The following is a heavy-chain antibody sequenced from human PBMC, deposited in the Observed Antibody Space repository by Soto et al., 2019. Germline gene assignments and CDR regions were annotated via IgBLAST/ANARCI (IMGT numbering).Heavy chain of an antibody. Sequence: GGSLRLSCAASGFTFSSYGMHWVRQAPGKGLEWVAVIWYDGSNKYYADSVKGRFTISRDNSKNTLYLQMNSLRAEDTAVYYCARDPRGVVPAAILNFGPWFDPWGQGTLVTVSS. J-gene: IGHJ5*02. V-gene: IGHV3-33*01. CDR1: GFTFSSYG. CDR3: ARDPRGVVPAAILNFGPWFDP. D-gene: IGHD2-2*01. CDR2: IWYDGSNK.